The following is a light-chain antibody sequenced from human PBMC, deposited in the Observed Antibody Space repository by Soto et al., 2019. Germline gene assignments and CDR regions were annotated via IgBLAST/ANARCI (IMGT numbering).Light chain of an antibody. CDR1: SSDVGRYNY. CDR3: SSFASGGTLYV. Sequence: QSALTQPASVSGSPGQSITISCTGSSSDVGRYNYVSWYQHHPGKAPKLMIYEVSNRPSGVSNRFSGSKSGNTASLTISGLQAEDEADYHCSSFASGGTLYVFGTATTSPS. J-gene: IGLJ1*01. CDR2: EVS. V-gene: IGLV2-14*01.